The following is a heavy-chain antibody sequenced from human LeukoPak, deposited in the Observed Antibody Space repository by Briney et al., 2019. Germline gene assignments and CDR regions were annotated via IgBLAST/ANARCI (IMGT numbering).Heavy chain of an antibody. CDR3: AREGEYCSGGSCADFDY. Sequence: PGGSLRLSCAASGFTFSSYSLNWVRQAPGKGLEWVSSISITSSYMYYADSVKGRFTISRDNAKNSLYLQMNSLRAEDTAVYYCAREGEYCSGGSCADFDYWGQGTLVTVSS. V-gene: IGHV3-21*01. CDR2: ISITSSYM. D-gene: IGHD2-15*01. CDR1: GFTFSSYS. J-gene: IGHJ4*02.